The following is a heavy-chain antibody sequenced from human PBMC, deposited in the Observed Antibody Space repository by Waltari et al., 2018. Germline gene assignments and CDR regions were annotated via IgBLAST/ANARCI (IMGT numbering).Heavy chain of an antibody. CDR3: ARGSLGGNFLDF. CDR1: GGSHTNYY. V-gene: IGHV4-34*02. D-gene: IGHD6-6*01. CDR2: IDHSGSA. J-gene: IGHJ4*02. Sequence: QVQLQQWGARPLTPSETLPLTCAVCGGSHTNYYWTWIRQPPGKGLEWFGEIDHSGSANYIPSLKSRVSISIDTSKKQFFLKMRSVTAADTAVYYCARGSLGGNFLDFWGQGTLVTVSS.